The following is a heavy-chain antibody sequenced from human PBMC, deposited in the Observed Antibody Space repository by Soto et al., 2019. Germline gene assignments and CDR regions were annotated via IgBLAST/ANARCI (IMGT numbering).Heavy chain of an antibody. CDR1: GFTFDDYA. Sequence: DVQLVESGGVVVQPGGSLRLSCAASGFTFDDYAMHWVRQAPGKGLEWVSLISWDGGSTYYADSVKGRFTISRDNSKNSLYLQMNSLRAEDTALYYCAKGYSYMGVGYGMDVWGQGTTVTVSS. D-gene: IGHD5-18*01. CDR2: ISWDGGST. V-gene: IGHV3-43D*04. CDR3: AKGYSYMGVGYGMDV. J-gene: IGHJ6*02.